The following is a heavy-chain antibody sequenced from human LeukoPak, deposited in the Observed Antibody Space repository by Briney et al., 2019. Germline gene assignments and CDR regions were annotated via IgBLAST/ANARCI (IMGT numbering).Heavy chain of an antibody. V-gene: IGHV4-59*11. CDR2: IYNSGST. D-gene: IGHD3-16*01. CDR3: ARGGVLKSVDY. Sequence: NASETLSLTCTVSGSFISGHYWTWIRQPPGKGLEWIGYIYNSGSTKYSPSLKSRVTISVDTSKNQFSLKLSSVTAADTAVYYCARGGVLKSVDYWGQGTLVAVSS. CDR1: GSFISGHY. J-gene: IGHJ4*02.